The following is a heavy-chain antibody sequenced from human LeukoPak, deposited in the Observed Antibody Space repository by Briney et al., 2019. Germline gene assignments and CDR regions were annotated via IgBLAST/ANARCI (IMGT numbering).Heavy chain of an antibody. D-gene: IGHD2-8*01. CDR1: GFTFDDYG. Sequence: GGSLRLSCAASGFTFDDYGMSWVRQAPGKGLEWVSGINWNGGSTGYADSVKGRFTISRDNAKNSLYLQMNSLRAEDTALYYCARDLVYGLSVGAFDIWGQGTMVTVSS. CDR3: ARDLVYGLSVGAFDI. CDR2: INWNGGST. V-gene: IGHV3-20*04. J-gene: IGHJ3*02.